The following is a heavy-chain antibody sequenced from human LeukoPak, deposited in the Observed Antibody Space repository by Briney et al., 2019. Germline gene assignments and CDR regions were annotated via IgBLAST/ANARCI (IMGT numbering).Heavy chain of an antibody. CDR2: IYTSGGT. D-gene: IGHD3-22*01. CDR1: SHH. J-gene: IGHJ6*03. V-gene: IGHV4-61*02. CDR3: ARDVGYYDSSGYYYNYQYYTDV. Sequence: SHHWRWIRQPAGKGLEWIGRIYTSGGTNYNPSLKSRVTISVDMSKKQFSLKQRYVNAADTALYYCARDVGYYDSSGYYYNYQYYTDVWGKGTSVTVSS.